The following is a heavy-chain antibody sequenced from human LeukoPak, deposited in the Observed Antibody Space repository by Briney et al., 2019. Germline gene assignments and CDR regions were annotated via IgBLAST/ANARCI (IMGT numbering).Heavy chain of an antibody. CDR3: ARLSGSYYVGWFDP. D-gene: IGHD1-26*01. CDR1: GYTFTSYA. J-gene: IGHJ5*02. CDR2: INAGNGNT. Sequence: ASVKVSCKASGYTFTSYAMHWVRQAPGQRLEWMGWINAGNGNTKYSQKFQGRVTITRDTSASTAYMELSSLRSEDTAVYYCARLSGSYYVGWFDPWGQGTLVTVSS. V-gene: IGHV1-3*01.